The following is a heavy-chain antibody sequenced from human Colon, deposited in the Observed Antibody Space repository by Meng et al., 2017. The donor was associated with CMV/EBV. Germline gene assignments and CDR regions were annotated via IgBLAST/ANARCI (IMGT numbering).Heavy chain of an antibody. CDR2: IIPIFGTA. D-gene: IGHD1-26*01. CDR1: GGTFSIYA. V-gene: IGHV1-69*12. J-gene: IGHJ4*02. CDR3: ARDIDSAEGY. Sequence: QVKVVLSWAEWNKPGSSVKFSCKASGGTFSIYAISWVLQSPGQGLEWMGGIIPIFGTANYAQKFQGRVTITADESTSTAYMELSSLRSEDTAVYYCARDIDSAEGYWGQGTLVTVSS.